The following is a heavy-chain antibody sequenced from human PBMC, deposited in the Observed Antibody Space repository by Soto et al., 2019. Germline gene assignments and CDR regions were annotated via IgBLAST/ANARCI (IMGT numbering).Heavy chain of an antibody. D-gene: IGHD5-12*01. CDR1: GFTFSSYG. V-gene: IGHV3-33*01. CDR2: IWYDGSNK. J-gene: IGHJ4*02. CDR3: ASGRDGYNYRFDY. Sequence: QVQLVESGGGVVQPGRSLRLSCAASGFTFSSYGMHWVRQAPGKGLEWVAVIWYDGSNKYYAESVKGRFTISRDNSKNTLYLQMNSLRAEDAAVYYWASGRDGYNYRFDYWGQGTLVTVSS.